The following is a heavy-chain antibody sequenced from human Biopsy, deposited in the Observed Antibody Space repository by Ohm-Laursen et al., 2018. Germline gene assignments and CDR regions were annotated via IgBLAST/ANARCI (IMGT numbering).Heavy chain of an antibody. D-gene: IGHD4-17*01. Sequence: SSAKVSCKVSGGTFSSYAISWVRQAPGQGLEWMGGIIPIFGTANYAQKFQGRVTITADESTSTAYMELSSLRSEDTAVYYWARDSEYGDYRNYYYGMDVWGQGTTVTVSS. J-gene: IGHJ6*02. V-gene: IGHV1-69*01. CDR2: IIPIFGTA. CDR1: GGTFSSYA. CDR3: ARDSEYGDYRNYYYGMDV.